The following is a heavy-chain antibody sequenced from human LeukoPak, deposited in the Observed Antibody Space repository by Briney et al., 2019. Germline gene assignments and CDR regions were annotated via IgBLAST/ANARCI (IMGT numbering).Heavy chain of an antibody. Sequence: GGSLRLSCAASGFTFSNYGMNWVRQAPGKGLEWVSGITSSGITYYADSVKGRFTISRDNSKNTLYLQMNSLRAEGTAVYYCAKGTYYYDSSGFDYWGQGTLVTVSS. D-gene: IGHD3-22*01. CDR2: ITSSGIT. J-gene: IGHJ4*02. V-gene: IGHV3-23*01. CDR3: AKGTYYYDSSGFDY. CDR1: GFTFSNYG.